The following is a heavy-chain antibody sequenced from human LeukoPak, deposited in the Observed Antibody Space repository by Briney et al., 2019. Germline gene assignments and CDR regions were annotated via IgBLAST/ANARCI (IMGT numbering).Heavy chain of an antibody. CDR3: ATVRTGEQWLVLGY. V-gene: IGHV1-46*01. CDR2: ISPYGGST. CDR1: GYSLTNYY. Sequence: ASVKVSCKASGYSLTNYYMHWVRQAPGQGLEWVGLISPYGGSTNYAQKFQGRVTMTEDTSTDTAYMELSSLRSEDTAVYYCATVRTGEQWLVLGYWGQGTLVTVSS. J-gene: IGHJ4*02. D-gene: IGHD6-19*01.